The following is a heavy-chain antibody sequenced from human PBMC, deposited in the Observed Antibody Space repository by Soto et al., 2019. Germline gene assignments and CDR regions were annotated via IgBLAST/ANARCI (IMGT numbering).Heavy chain of an antibody. CDR2: IYYSGST. CDR3: AGSLLGGYYFDY. V-gene: IGHV4-39*07. D-gene: IGHD7-27*01. Sequence: PSETLSLTCTVSGGSISSSSYYWGWIRQPPGKGLEWIGSIYYSGSTNYNPSLKSRVTISVDTSKNQFSLNLSSVTAAATAVYYCAGSLLGGYYFDYWGQGTLVTVSS. J-gene: IGHJ4*02. CDR1: GGSISSSSYY.